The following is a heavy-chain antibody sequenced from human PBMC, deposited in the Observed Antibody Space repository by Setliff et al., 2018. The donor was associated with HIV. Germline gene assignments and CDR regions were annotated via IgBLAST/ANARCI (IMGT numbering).Heavy chain of an antibody. CDR3: ATGYDRRFPFDY. J-gene: IGHJ4*02. D-gene: IGHD5-12*01. CDR1: GFTFGDYT. CDR2: IRSKAYGGTT. V-gene: IGHV3-49*04. Sequence: GVLRLSCTASGFTFGDYTMSWVRQAPGKGLEWVGFIRSKAYGGTTDYAASVKGRFTISRDDSKNIAYLQMNSLKTEDTAVYYCATGYDRRFPFDYWGQGTLVTVSS.